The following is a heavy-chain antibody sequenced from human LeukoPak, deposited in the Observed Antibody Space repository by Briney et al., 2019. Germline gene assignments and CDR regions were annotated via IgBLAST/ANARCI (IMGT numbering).Heavy chain of an antibody. J-gene: IGHJ5*02. CDR3: ARRLAL. CDR2: IKQDGSEK. CDR1: GFAFSSYW. Sequence: GGSLRLSCAASGFAFSSYWMSWVRQAPGKGLEWVANIKQDGSEKFYVDSVRGRFTVSRDNAKNSVFLQMNSLKDEDTAVHFCARRLALWGQGTLVTVSS. V-gene: IGHV3-7*04.